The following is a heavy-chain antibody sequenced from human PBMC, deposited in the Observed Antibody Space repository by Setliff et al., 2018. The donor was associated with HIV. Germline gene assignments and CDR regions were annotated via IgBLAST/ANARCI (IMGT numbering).Heavy chain of an antibody. D-gene: IGHD2-2*01. CDR1: GYTFTGYH. V-gene: IGHV1-2*02. Sequence: ASVKVSCKASGYTFTGYHMHWVRQAPGQGLEWMGWINPHSGGSKYAQKFQGGVTMTRDTSISAAYMELSRLRSDDTAVYYCARGLGSTRFDPWGQGTLVTVSS. CDR2: INPHSGGS. CDR3: ARGLGSTRFDP. J-gene: IGHJ5*02.